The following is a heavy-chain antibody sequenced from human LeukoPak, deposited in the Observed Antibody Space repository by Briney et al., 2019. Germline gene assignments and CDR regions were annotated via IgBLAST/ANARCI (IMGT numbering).Heavy chain of an antibody. V-gene: IGHV4-59*05. CDR3: ARRDKWELPL. D-gene: IGHD1-26*01. CDR2: IYYSGST. Sequence: PSETLSLTCTVSGGSIGSYYWSWIRQPPGKGLEWIGSIYYSGSTYYNPSLKSRVTISVDTSKNQFSLKLSSVTAADTAVYYCARRDKWELPLWGQGTLVTVSS. J-gene: IGHJ4*02. CDR1: GGSIGSYY.